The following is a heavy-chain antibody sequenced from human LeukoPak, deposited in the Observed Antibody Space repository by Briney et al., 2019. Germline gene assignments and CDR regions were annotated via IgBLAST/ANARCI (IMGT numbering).Heavy chain of an antibody. CDR1: GYTFTSYA. CDR2: INAGNGNT. CDR3: ARETRCIVGAPGY. J-gene: IGHJ4*02. Sequence: GASVKVSCKASGYTFTSYAMHWVRQAPGQRLEWMGWINAGNGNTKYSQKFQGRVTITRDTSASTAYMELSSLRSEDTAVYYCARETRCIVGAPGYWGQGTLVTVSS. V-gene: IGHV1-3*01. D-gene: IGHD1-26*01.